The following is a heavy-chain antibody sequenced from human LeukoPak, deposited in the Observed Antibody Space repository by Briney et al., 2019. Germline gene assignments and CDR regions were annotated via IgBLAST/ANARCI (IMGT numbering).Heavy chain of an antibody. D-gene: IGHD6-19*01. CDR3: AKGLQGIVVAGDY. J-gene: IGHJ4*02. CDR1: GFTFSSYG. CDR2: ISSNGSST. V-gene: IGHV3-23*01. Sequence: GGSLRLSCAASGFTFSSYGMSWVRQAPGKGLEWDSAISSNGSSTYYAGSVKGRFTISRDNSKNPLYLQMNSLRAEDTAVYYCAKGLQGIVVAGDYWGEGTLVSLSS.